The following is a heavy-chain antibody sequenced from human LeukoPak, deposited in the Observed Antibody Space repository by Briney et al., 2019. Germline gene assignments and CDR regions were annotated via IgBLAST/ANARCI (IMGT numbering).Heavy chain of an antibody. CDR2: ISYSADYI. V-gene: IGHV3-23*01. CDR3: AKDLEEILTGWDYFDY. J-gene: IGHJ4*02. Sequence: PGGSLRLSCAASGFTFSSYAMSWVRQAPGKGLEWVSAISYSADYIYYADSVKGRFTISRDNSKNTLYLQMNSLRAEDTAVYYCAKDLEEILTGWDYFDYWGQGTLVTVSS. D-gene: IGHD3-9*01. CDR1: GFTFSSYA.